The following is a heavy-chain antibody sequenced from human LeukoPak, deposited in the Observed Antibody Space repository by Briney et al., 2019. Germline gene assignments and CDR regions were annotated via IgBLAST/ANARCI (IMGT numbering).Heavy chain of an antibody. CDR1: GFTFSSYS. V-gene: IGHV3-21*01. CDR2: ISSSSSYI. J-gene: IGHJ3*02. Sequence: PGGSLRLSCAASGFTFSSYSMNWVRQAPGKGLEWVSSISSSSSYIYYADSVKGRFTISRDNAKNSLYLQMNSLRAEDTAVYYCARSRSTWFGEILAAFDIWGQGTMVTVSS. D-gene: IGHD3-10*01. CDR3: ARSRSTWFGEILAAFDI.